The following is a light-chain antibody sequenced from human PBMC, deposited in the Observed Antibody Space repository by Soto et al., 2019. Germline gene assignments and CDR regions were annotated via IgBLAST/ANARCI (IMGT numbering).Light chain of an antibody. CDR1: QSISSW. Sequence: DIPMTQSPSTLSASVGDRVTITCRASQSISSWLAWYQQKPGKAPKLLIYKAFSLESGVPSRFSGSGSGTEFTLTISSLQPDDFATYYCQQYNSYSTFGQGTKVEIK. CDR3: QQYNSYST. V-gene: IGKV1-5*03. CDR2: KAF. J-gene: IGKJ1*01.